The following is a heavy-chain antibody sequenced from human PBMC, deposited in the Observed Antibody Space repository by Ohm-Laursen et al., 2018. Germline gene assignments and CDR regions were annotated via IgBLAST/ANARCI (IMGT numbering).Heavy chain of an antibody. D-gene: IGHD3-3*01. V-gene: IGHV1-69*06. J-gene: IGHJ5*02. CDR1: GGTFSSSA. CDR2: LIPIFGTA. CDR3: ARCEGGFLEWFQNWFDP. Sequence: SLQVSCTASGGTFSSSAISWVRQPPGQGLEWMGGLIPIFGTANYAQKFQGRVTITADTSTSTDYMELSSLRSEATAVYYWARCEGGFLEWFQNWFDPWGQGTLVTVSS.